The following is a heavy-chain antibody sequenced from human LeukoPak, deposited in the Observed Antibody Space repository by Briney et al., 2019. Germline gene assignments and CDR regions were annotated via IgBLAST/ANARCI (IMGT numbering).Heavy chain of an antibody. CDR2: ISSSSSYI. Sequence: GGSLRLSCAASGFTFSSYSMSWVRRAPGKGLEWVSSISSSSSYIYYADSVKGRFTISRDNAKNSLYLQMNSLRAEDTAVYYCARDRSIAVADYFDYWGQGTLVTVSS. V-gene: IGHV3-21*01. D-gene: IGHD6-19*01. J-gene: IGHJ4*02. CDR1: GFTFSSYS. CDR3: ARDRSIAVADYFDY.